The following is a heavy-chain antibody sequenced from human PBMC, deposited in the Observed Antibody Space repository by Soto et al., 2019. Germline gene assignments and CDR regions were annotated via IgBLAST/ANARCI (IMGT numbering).Heavy chain of an antibody. J-gene: IGHJ4*02. D-gene: IGHD3-3*01. V-gene: IGHV3-30-3*01. CDR1: GFTFSSYA. CDR3: ARGTIFESQDY. CDR2: ISYDGSNK. Sequence: VGSLRLSCAASGFTFSSYAMHWVRQAPGKGLEWVAVISYDGSNKYYADSVKGRFTISRDNSKNTLYLQMNSLRAEDTAVYYCARGTIFESQDYWGQGTLVTVSS.